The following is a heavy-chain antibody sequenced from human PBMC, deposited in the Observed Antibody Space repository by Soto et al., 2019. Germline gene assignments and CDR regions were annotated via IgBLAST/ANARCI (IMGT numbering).Heavy chain of an antibody. J-gene: IGHJ3*02. CDR1: GYTFTGYY. Sequence: ASVKVSCKASGYTFTGYYMHWVRQAPGQGLEWMGWINPNSGGTNYAQKFQGWVTMTRDTSISTAYMELSRLRSDDTAVYYCARGRFIAAAGLAAFGIWGQGTMVTVSS. D-gene: IGHD6-13*01. CDR3: ARGRFIAAAGLAAFGI. V-gene: IGHV1-2*04. CDR2: INPNSGGT.